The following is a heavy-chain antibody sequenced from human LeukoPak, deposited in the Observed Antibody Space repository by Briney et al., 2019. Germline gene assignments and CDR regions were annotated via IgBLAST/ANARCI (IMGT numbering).Heavy chain of an antibody. CDR1: GFTFSSDA. V-gene: IGHV3-23*01. Sequence: PGGSLRLSCAASGFTFSSDAMSWVRQAPGKGLEWVSAISGSGGSTYYADSVKGRFTISRDNSKNTLYLQMNSLRAEDTAVYYCAKADDPYNWFDPWGQGTLVTVSS. J-gene: IGHJ5*02. CDR2: ISGSGGST. D-gene: IGHD5-24*01. CDR3: AKADDPYNWFDP.